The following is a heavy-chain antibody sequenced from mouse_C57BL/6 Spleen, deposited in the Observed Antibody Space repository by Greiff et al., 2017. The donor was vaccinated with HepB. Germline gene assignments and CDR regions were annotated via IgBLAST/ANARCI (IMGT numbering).Heavy chain of an antibody. CDR2: IDPEDGDT. CDR3: AYYSNPYYYAMDY. D-gene: IGHD2-5*01. V-gene: IGHV14-1*01. Sequence: EVKLMESGAELVRPGASVKLSCTASGFNIKDYYMHWVKQRPEQGLEWIGRIDPEDGDTEYAPKFQGKATMTADTSSNTAYLQLSSLTSEDTAVYYCAYYSNPYYYAMDYWGQGTPVTVSS. J-gene: IGHJ4*01. CDR1: GFNIKDYY.